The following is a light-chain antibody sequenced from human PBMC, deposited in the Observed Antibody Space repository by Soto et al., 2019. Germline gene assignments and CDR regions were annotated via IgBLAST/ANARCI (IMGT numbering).Light chain of an antibody. J-gene: IGLJ1*01. CDR3: QSYDSSLSGYV. CDR2: GNS. V-gene: IGLV1-40*01. Sequence: QSVLTQPPSVSGAPGQRVTISCTGSSSNIGAGYDVHWYQQLPGTAPKLLTSGNSNRPSGVPDRFSGSKSGTSASLAITGLQAEDEADYYCQSYDSSLSGYVFGTGTQLTVL. CDR1: SSNIGAGYD.